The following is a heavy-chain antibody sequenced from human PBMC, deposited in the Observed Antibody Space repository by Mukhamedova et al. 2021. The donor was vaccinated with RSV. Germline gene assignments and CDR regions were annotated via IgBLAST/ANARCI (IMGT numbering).Heavy chain of an antibody. V-gene: IGHV2-26*01. J-gene: IGHJ4*02. CDR2: IFSNDEK. CDR3: ARIRCSSTSCYIPYFDY. Sequence: HIFSNDEKSYSTSLKNRLTISKDTSKSQVVLTMTNMDPVDTATYYCARIRCSSTSCYIPYFDYWGQGTLVTVSS. D-gene: IGHD2-2*02.